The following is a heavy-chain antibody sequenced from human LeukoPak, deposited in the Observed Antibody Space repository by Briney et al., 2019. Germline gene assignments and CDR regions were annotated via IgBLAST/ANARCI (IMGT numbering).Heavy chain of an antibody. D-gene: IGHD5-18*01. V-gene: IGHV1-46*01. Sequence: ASVKVSCKASGYTFTSYYMHWVRQAPAQGREWMGIINPSGGSTSYAQKFQGRVTMTRDTSTSTVYMELSSLRSEETAVYYCARNRGNSYGYLQNYYYYMDVWGKGTTVTVSS. CDR1: GYTFTSYY. CDR2: INPSGGST. J-gene: IGHJ6*03. CDR3: ARNRGNSYGYLQNYYYYMDV.